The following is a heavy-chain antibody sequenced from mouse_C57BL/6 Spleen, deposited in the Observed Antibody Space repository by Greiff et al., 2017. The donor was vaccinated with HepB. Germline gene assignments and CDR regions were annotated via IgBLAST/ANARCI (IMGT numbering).Heavy chain of an antibody. V-gene: IGHV1-82*01. CDR1: GYAFSSSW. D-gene: IGHD2-2*01. CDR2: IYPGDGDT. J-gene: IGHJ3*01. CDR3: ARYYGYDDEGFAY. Sequence: VQVVESGPELVKPGASVKISCKASGYAFSSSWMNWVKQRPGKGLEWIGRIYPGDGDTNYNGKFKGKATLTADKSSSTAYMQLSSLTSEDSAVYFCARYYGYDDEGFAYWGQGTLVTVSA.